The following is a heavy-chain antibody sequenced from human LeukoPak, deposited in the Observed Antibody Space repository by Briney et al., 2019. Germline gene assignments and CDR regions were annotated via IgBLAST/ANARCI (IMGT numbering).Heavy chain of an antibody. V-gene: IGHV1-46*01. D-gene: IGHD1-26*01. J-gene: IGHJ4*02. CDR2: NYRRGGST. CDR1: RYTFTSYY. Sequence: ASAKVSCKPSRYTFTSYYIRWVRQAPRQRLEWMGMNYRRGGSTTYAQKFQGRVTMAMAPSTSTVYMQLSSLRSEDTAEYYCVRKNSGSQSGDYYFDYWGQGTLVTVSS. CDR3: VRKNSGSQSGDYYFDY.